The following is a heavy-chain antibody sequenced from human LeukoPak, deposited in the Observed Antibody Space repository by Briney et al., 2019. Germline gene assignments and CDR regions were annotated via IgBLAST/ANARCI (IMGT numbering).Heavy chain of an antibody. CDR3: ARWSHDSFGYYWISS. CDR2: IRQDGSVK. Sequence: VRQAPGXGLQWVASIRQDGSVKYYVDSVQGRFIISRDNAMNSLYLQMNSLRAEDTAVYYCARWSHDSFGYYWISSWGQGTXV. D-gene: IGHD3-22*01. V-gene: IGHV3-7*01. J-gene: IGHJ5*02.